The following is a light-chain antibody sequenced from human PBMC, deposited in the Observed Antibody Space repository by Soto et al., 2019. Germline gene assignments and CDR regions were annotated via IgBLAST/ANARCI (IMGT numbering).Light chain of an antibody. V-gene: IGKV3-11*01. CDR1: QSVRSY. Sequence: EIVLTQSPATLSLSPGERATLSCRATQSVRSYLAWYQQKPGQAPRLLIYDASNRATGVPARFSGSGSGTDFTLTISILEPEDFAVYYCQHRSNWPPVTFGPGTRLEI. J-gene: IGKJ5*01. CDR2: DAS. CDR3: QHRSNWPPVT.